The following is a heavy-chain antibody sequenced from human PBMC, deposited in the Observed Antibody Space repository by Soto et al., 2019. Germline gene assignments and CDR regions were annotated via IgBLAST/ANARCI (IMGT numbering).Heavy chain of an antibody. D-gene: IGHD1-7*01. V-gene: IGHV4-61*01. Sequence: SETLSLTCTVSGGSVSSGSYYWSWIRQPPGKGLEWIGYIYYSGSTNYNPSLKSRVTISVDTSKNQFSLKLSSVTAADTAVYYGGGGGNYDPQFDYWGQGTLVTVSS. CDR1: GGSVSSGSYY. J-gene: IGHJ4*02. CDR2: IYYSGST. CDR3: GGGGNYDPQFDY.